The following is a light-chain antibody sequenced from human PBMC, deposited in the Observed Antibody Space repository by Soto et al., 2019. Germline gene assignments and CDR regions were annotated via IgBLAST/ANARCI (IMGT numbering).Light chain of an antibody. CDR1: QSVSSN. CDR3: QQYNTWPLT. Sequence: ETVMTQSPATLSVSPGERATLSCRASQSVSSNLAWYQQKPGQAPRLLLYGASTRATGIPARFSGSGSGTEFTLTISSLQSEDFAVYYCQQYNTWPLTFGPGTKVAIK. CDR2: GAS. V-gene: IGKV3-15*01. J-gene: IGKJ3*01.